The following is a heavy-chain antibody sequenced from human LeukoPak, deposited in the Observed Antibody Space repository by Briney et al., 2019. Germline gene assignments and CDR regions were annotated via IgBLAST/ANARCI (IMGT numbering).Heavy chain of an antibody. CDR3: AKEGSGWYLLDY. CDR2: IESDGTKE. Sequence: GGSLRLSCAASGFRFSSYDIHWVRQAPGKGLEWVTFIESDGTKEYYADSVKGRFTISRDNSKNTVYVQMNTLRAEDTAVYYCAKEGSGWYLLDYWGQGTVVTVSS. D-gene: IGHD6-19*01. V-gene: IGHV3-30*02. CDR1: GFRFSSYD. J-gene: IGHJ4*02.